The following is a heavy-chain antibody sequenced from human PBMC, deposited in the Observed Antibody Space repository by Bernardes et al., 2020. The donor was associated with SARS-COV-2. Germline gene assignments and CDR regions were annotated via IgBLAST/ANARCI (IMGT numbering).Heavy chain of an antibody. V-gene: IGHV2-5*02. CDR1: WFSLSPSGVG. Sequence: SGSTLLKPPQTLTLTCPFSWFSLSPSGVGVGWIRQPPGKALEWLALIYWDDDKRYSPSLKSRLTITKDTSKNQVVLTMTNMDPVDTATYYCAHVDPRMAFDIWGQGTMVTVSS. J-gene: IGHJ3*02. D-gene: IGHD2-15*01. CDR3: AHVDPRMAFDI. CDR2: IYWDDDK.